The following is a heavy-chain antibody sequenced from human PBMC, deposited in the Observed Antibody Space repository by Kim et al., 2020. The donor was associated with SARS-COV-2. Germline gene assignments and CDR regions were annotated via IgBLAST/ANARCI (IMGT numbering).Heavy chain of an antibody. CDR1: GGSINSGGYY. J-gene: IGHJ5*02. V-gene: IGHV4-31*03. D-gene: IGHD3-10*01. CDR3: TTMIRGAPGWFDT. CDR2: IFYSGST. Sequence: SETLSLTCTVSGGSINSGGYYWSWIRQHPEKGLEWIGYIFYSGSTYCNPSLKSRVTISVDTSKNQFSLKLSSVTAADTAVYYCTTMIRGAPGWFDTWGQGTLVTVSS.